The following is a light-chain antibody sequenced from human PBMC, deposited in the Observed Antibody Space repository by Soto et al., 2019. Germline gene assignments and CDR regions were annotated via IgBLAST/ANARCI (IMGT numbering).Light chain of an antibody. J-gene: IGKJ2*02. Sequence: DIQMTQSPSTLSASVGDRVTITCRASQSISNWLAWYQQKPGKAPNLLIYDASSLESGVPSRFSGSGSGTEFTLTIISLQPDDFATYYCEQYNSYRTFGQGTKLE. CDR2: DAS. V-gene: IGKV1-5*01. CDR1: QSISNW. CDR3: EQYNSYRT.